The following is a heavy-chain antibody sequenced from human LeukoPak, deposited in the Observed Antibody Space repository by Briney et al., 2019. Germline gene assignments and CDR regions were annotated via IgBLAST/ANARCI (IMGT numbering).Heavy chain of an antibody. CDR2: IWYDGSNK. Sequence: GRSLRLSCAASGFTFSSYGMHWVRQAPGKGLEWVAVIWYDGSNKYYADSVKGRFTISRDNSKNTLFLQMNSLRVEDTAAYYCARDYYGPWGQGTLVTVSS. V-gene: IGHV3-33*01. J-gene: IGHJ5*02. CDR1: GFTFSSYG. CDR3: ARDYYGP. D-gene: IGHD3-22*01.